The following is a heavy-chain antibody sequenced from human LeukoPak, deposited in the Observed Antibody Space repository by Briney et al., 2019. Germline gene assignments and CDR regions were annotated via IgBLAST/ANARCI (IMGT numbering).Heavy chain of an antibody. Sequence: ASVKVSCKASGYTFTSYDISWVRQATGQGLEWMGWISTYNGDTNYAQKLQGRVTMTTDTSTNTAYMELRSLRSDDTAVYYCAREGFGEITLDYWGQGTLVTVSS. CDR3: AREGFGEITLDY. J-gene: IGHJ4*02. CDR2: ISTYNGDT. D-gene: IGHD3-10*01. CDR1: GYTFTSYD. V-gene: IGHV1-18*01.